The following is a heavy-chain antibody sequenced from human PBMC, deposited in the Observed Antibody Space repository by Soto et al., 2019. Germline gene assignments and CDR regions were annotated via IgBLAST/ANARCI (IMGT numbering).Heavy chain of an antibody. CDR3: AKGTATVSVLFDY. CDR1: GFTFTNYA. V-gene: IGHV3-23*01. CDR2: ISASAAST. J-gene: IGHJ4*01. Sequence: GESLKISCAASGFTFTNYAVSWVRQAPGKGPEWVSAISASAASTYYADSVRGRFTISRDNSKNTLYLQMNSLRAEDTAVYYCAKGTATVSVLFDYWGHGNLVTVSS. D-gene: IGHD4-17*01.